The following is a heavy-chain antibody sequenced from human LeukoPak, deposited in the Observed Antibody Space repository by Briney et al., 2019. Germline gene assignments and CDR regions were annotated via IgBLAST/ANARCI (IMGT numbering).Heavy chain of an antibody. J-gene: IGHJ5*02. CDR1: GGSFSGYY. CDR2: IYYSGST. V-gene: IGHV4-59*01. Sequence: SETLSLTCAVYGGSFSGYYWSWIRQPPGKGLEWIGYIYYSGSTNYNPSLKSRVTISVDTSKNQFSLKPSSVTAADTAVYYCARDANLFDPWGQGTLVTVSS. D-gene: IGHD1-14*01. CDR3: ARDANLFDP.